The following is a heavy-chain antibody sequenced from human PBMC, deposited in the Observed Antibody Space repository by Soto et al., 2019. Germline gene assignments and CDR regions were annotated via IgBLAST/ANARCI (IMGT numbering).Heavy chain of an antibody. J-gene: IGHJ6*02. D-gene: IGHD1-7*01. CDR2: INAGNFNT. V-gene: IGHV1-3*01. CDR1: GYTFTSYA. Sequence: ASVKVSCKSSGYTFTSYARHWVRQAPGQMLEWMGWINAGNFNTKYSQKFHVRVTITRDTSARPAYMELSSLRSEDRVVYYCARLDWNSGRVTYSSGMAVGGQGTTVPVSS. CDR3: ARLDWNSGRVTYSSGMAV.